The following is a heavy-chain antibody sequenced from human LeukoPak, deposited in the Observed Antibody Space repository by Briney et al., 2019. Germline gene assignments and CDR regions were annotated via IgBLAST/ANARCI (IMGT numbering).Heavy chain of an antibody. CDR3: ARGGGGDIFTGYYIHYYYGMDV. J-gene: IGHJ6*04. Sequence: GASVKVSCQASVGTFSRYAIGWVRQAPGQALEWLGGIIPIFGTAKHVQKFQGRDTITADKSTSTAYMALSSLRSEDTAVYFCARGGGGDIFTGYYIHYYYGMDVWGKGKTVTVSS. D-gene: IGHD3-9*01. CDR1: VGTFSRYA. CDR2: IIPIFGTA. V-gene: IGHV1-69*06.